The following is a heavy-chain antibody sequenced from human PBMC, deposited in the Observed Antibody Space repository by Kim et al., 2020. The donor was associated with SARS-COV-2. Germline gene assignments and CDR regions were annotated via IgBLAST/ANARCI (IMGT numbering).Heavy chain of an antibody. J-gene: IGHJ4*02. D-gene: IGHD1-26*01. CDR1: GFTFSSYG. CDR2: ISYDGSNK. CDR3: AKGAGIVGATTSFDY. V-gene: IGHV3-30*18. Sequence: GGSLRLSCAASGFTFSSYGMHWVRQAPGKGLEWVAVISYDGSNKYYADSVKGRFTISRDNSKNTLYLQMNSLRAEDMAVYYCAKGAGIVGATTSFDYWGQGTLVTVSS.